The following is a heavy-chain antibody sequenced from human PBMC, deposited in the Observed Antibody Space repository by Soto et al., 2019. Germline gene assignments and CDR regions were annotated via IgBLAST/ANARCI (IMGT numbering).Heavy chain of an antibody. Sequence: GGSLRLSCAASGFTFSDYYMSWIRQAPGKGLEWVSYISSSSSYTNYADSVKGRFTISRDNAKNSLYLQMISLRAEDTAVYYCARDPSDCSSTSCWGYYALDVWGQGTTVTVSS. CDR1: GFTFSDYY. D-gene: IGHD2-2*01. J-gene: IGHJ6*02. CDR3: ARDPSDCSSTSCWGYYALDV. V-gene: IGHV3-11*06. CDR2: ISSSSSYT.